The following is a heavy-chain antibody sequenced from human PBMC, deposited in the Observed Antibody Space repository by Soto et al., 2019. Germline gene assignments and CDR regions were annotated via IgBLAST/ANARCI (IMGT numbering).Heavy chain of an antibody. D-gene: IGHD6-13*01. CDR1: GFTFSSYA. CDR3: AKDHVTTRIAAAGGMDV. V-gene: IGHV3-23*01. J-gene: IGHJ6*02. CDR2: ISGSGGST. Sequence: PGGSLRLSCAASGFTFSSYAMSWVRQAPGKGLEWVSAISGSGGSTYYADSVKGRFTISRDNSKNTLYLQMNSLRAGDTAVYYCAKDHVTTRIAAAGGMDVWGQGTTVTVSS.